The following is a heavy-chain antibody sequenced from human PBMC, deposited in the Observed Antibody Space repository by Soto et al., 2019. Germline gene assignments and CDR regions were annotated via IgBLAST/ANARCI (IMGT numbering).Heavy chain of an antibody. J-gene: IGHJ6*03. V-gene: IGHV3-64*01. CDR3: ARRGYGSRWPNVYMDV. Sequence: EAQLVESGGGLVQPGGSLRLSCAASGFTFSNYEMHWVRQAPGKGLEYVSGISNNGAHTDYAKSVKGRFTISRDNSEKNLYLQMGSLIAENMALYYCARRGYGSRWPNVYMDVWGKGTTVTVSS. CDR2: ISNNGAHT. CDR1: GFTFSNYE. D-gene: IGHD6-13*01.